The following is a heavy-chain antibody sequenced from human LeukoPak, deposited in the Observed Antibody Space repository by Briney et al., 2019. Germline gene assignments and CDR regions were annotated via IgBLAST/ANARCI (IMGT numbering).Heavy chain of an antibody. CDR2: IKQDGSEK. CDR3: ARDRVTAGFDY. D-gene: IGHD6-19*01. CDR1: GFTFSSYG. V-gene: IGHV3-7*01. Sequence: GGSLRLSCAASGFTFSSYGMSWVRQAPGKGLEWVANIKQDGSEKYYVDSVKGRFTISRDNAKNSLYLQMNSLRAEDTAVYYCARDRVTAGFDYWGQGTLVTVSS. J-gene: IGHJ4*02.